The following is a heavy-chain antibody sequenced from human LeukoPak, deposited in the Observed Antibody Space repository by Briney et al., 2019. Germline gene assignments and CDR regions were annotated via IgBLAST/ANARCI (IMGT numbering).Heavy chain of an antibody. Sequence: GGSLRLSCAASGFTFSNAWMSWVRQAPGKRLEWVANMDIDGSEKYYADSAKGRFTISRDNARNSVYLQINSLRVEDTAVYYCARDPVEWELLLDYWGQGTLVTVSS. J-gene: IGHJ4*02. CDR3: ARDPVEWELLLDY. CDR1: GFTFSNAW. D-gene: IGHD1-26*01. V-gene: IGHV3-7*01. CDR2: MDIDGSEK.